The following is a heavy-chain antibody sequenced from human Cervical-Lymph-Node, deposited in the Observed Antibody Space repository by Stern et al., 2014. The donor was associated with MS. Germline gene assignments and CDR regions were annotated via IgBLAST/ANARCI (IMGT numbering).Heavy chain of an antibody. CDR1: GFTFSSYW. J-gene: IGHJ4*02. V-gene: IGHV3-74*02. Sequence: VQLVQSGGGLVQPGGYLRLSCVVSGFTFSSYWMHWVRQAPGKGLVWVSHINSDGSNTNYADSVKGRFTFSRDNAKNTLYLQMNSLRVEDTAVYYCARGGCSDTSCLDYWGQGTLVTVSS. D-gene: IGHD2-2*01. CDR2: INSDGSNT. CDR3: ARGGCSDTSCLDY.